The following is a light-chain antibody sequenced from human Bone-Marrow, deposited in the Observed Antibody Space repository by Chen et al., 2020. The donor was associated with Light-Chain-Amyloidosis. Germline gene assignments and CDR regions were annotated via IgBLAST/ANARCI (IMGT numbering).Light chain of an antibody. CDR1: NIGSTS. CDR3: QVWDRSSDRPA. V-gene: IGLV3-21*02. CDR2: DDS. Sequence: SSVLTQPSSVSVAPGQTAPIAWGGNNIGSTSMHWYHQAPGQAPLLVVDDDSDRPSGIPERLSGSNSGNTATLTISRVEAGDEADYYCQVWDRSSDRPAFGGGTKLTVL. J-gene: IGLJ3*02.